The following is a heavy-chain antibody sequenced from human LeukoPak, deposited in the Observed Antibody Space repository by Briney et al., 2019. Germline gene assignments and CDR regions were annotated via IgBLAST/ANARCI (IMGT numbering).Heavy chain of an antibody. CDR3: ARFGISGYDY. CDR1: GYTFTGNY. Sequence: ASVKVSCKASGYTFTGNYLHWVRQAPGQGLEWMGWINPNSGATNCAQKFQDRVTMTRDTSISTAYTELSRLQSDGTAVYYCARFGISGYDYWGQGTLATVSS. CDR2: INPNSGAT. J-gene: IGHJ4*02. V-gene: IGHV1-2*02. D-gene: IGHD3-22*01.